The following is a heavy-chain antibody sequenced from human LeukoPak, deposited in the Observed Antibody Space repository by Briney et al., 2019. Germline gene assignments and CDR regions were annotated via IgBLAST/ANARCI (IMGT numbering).Heavy chain of an antibody. CDR1: GGSFSGYY. D-gene: IGHD6-13*01. J-gene: IGHJ1*01. CDR3: ARAGIAAAGTIRGVNYFQH. Sequence: SETLSLTCAVYGGSFSGYYWSWIRQPPGKGLEWIGEINHSGSTNYNPSLKSRVTISVDTSKNQFSLKLSSVTAADTAVYYCARAGIAAAGTIRGVNYFQHWGQGTLVTVSS. V-gene: IGHV4-34*01. CDR2: INHSGST.